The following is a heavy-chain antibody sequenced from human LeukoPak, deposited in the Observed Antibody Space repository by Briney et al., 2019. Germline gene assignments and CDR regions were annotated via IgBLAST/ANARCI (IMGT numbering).Heavy chain of an antibody. J-gene: IGHJ3*02. D-gene: IGHD3-9*01. Sequence: GGSLRLSCAASGFTFSNYAMSWVRQAPGKGLEWVSAITGSGGNTYYADSVKGRFTISRDNSKNTLYLQMNSLRDEDTAVYYCARSDDILTGMEAFDIWGQGTMVTVSS. CDR2: ITGSGGNT. CDR3: ARSDDILTGMEAFDI. V-gene: IGHV3-23*01. CDR1: GFTFSNYA.